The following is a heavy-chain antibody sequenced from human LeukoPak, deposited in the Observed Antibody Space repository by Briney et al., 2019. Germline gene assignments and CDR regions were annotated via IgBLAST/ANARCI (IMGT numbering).Heavy chain of an antibody. CDR2: FTADGSST. CDR1: GFTLSDYA. D-gene: IGHD1-14*01. Sequence: GGSLRLSCAASGFTLSDYAMYWVRHAPGKGLVWVSRFTADGSSTIYADSVVGRFTVSRDIAKNTLYLQMYSLRAEDTAVYYCARAQMGTPTDCWGQGTLVTVSS. J-gene: IGHJ4*02. V-gene: IGHV3-74*01. CDR3: ARAQMGTPTDC.